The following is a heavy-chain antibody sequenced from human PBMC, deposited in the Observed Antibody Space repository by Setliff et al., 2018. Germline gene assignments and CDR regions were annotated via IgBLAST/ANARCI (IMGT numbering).Heavy chain of an antibody. CDR1: GFTVSSNY. CDR2: IYSGGST. Sequence: GGSLRLSCAASGFTVSSNYMSWVRQAPGKGLEWVSAIYSGGSTYYADSVKGRFTISRDNSKNTLYLQMNSLRAEDTAVYYCARDIGGTGLLRSYYYGMDVWGQGTTVTV. V-gene: IGHV3-53*01. CDR3: ARDIGGTGLLRSYYYGMDV. J-gene: IGHJ6*02. D-gene: IGHD3-22*01.